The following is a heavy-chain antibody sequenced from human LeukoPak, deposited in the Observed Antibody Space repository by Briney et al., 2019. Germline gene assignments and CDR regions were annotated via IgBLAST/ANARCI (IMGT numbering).Heavy chain of an antibody. V-gene: IGHV3-7*01. CDR1: GFTFTTYW. Sequence: GGSLRLSCAASGFTFTTYWMNWVGQAPGKRLEWVANINQDGSERYYMDSVKGRFTVSRDNAKDSLSLQMNSLRVEDTAVYYCARGFDGANAFDLWGQGTMVTVSS. CDR2: INQDGSER. J-gene: IGHJ3*01. CDR3: ARGFDGANAFDL.